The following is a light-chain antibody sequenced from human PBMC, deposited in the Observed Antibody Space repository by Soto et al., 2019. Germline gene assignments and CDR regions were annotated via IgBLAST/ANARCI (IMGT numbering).Light chain of an antibody. V-gene: IGLV2-14*01. CDR2: EVT. CDR1: SSDIGGYNY. J-gene: IGLJ1*01. CDR3: GSWDSSLSAYV. Sequence: LTPPASVSGSPGQSITVSCTGTSSDIGGYNYVSWYQQHPGKAPKLMVYEVTNRPSGIPDRFSGSKSGTSATLGITGFQTGDEADYYCGSWDSSLSAYVFGTGTKVTVL.